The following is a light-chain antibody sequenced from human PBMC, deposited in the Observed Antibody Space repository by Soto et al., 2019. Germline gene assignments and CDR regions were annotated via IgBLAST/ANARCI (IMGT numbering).Light chain of an antibody. CDR2: DAS. CDR1: QTISNW. Sequence: DIQMTQSPSTLSASVGDRVTITCRASQTISNWLAWYQQKPGKAPKVLIFDASTLDDGVPSRFNDRRSETDCPLTISSLQPSDFANYYCQQYNTYPLTFCGGTKVEI. J-gene: IGKJ4*02. V-gene: IGKV1-5*01. CDR3: QQYNTYPLT.